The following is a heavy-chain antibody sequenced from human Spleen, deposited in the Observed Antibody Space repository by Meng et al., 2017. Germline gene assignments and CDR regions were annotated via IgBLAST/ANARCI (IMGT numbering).Heavy chain of an antibody. CDR2: TYYRSKWYN. CDR3: ARDVYGYYFDF. Sequence: SQTRSLTGAISGDSVSSNSNAWNWIRQSPPRGLEWLGRTYYRSKWYNDYAVSVKSRITIDPDTSRNQFSLQLISVTPEDTAVYYCARDVYGYYFDFWGQGTPVTVSS. CDR1: GDSVSSNSNA. V-gene: IGHV6-1*01. D-gene: IGHD3-10*01. J-gene: IGHJ4*02.